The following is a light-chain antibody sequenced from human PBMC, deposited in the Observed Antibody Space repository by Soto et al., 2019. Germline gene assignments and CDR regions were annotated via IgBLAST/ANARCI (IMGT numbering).Light chain of an antibody. Sequence: QSVLTQPASVSGSPGQSIAISCTGTINAIAAYSCVSWYQQHPGKAPKLMIHDVSARPSGVSDRFSGSKSGNTASLTISGLQAEDEGDYYCRSCLSNGTPDFGTGTKVTVL. CDR3: RSCLSNGTPD. CDR1: INAIAAYSC. CDR2: DVS. V-gene: IGLV2-14*03. J-gene: IGLJ1*01.